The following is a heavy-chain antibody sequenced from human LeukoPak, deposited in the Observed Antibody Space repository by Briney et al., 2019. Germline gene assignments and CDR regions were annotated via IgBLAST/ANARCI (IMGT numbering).Heavy chain of an antibody. J-gene: IGHJ3*02. Sequence: KSSETLSLTCTVSGGSISSSSYYWGWIRQPPGKGLEWIGSIYYSGSTYYNPSLKSRITISVDTSKNQFSLKLSSVTAADTAVYYCARTTDIDAFDIWGQGTMVTVSS. V-gene: IGHV4-39*07. CDR2: IYYSGST. CDR3: ARTTDIDAFDI. CDR1: GGSISSSSYY. D-gene: IGHD4-17*01.